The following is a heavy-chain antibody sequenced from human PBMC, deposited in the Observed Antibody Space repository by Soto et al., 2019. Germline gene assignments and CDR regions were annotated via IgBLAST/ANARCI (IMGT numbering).Heavy chain of an antibody. D-gene: IGHD3-22*01. CDR1: GGTFSIYS. J-gene: IGHJ4*02. CDR3: AREGRYYYDSSGYYDFDY. Sequence: SVKVSCKASGGTFSIYSISWVRQAPGQGLEWMGGIIPIFGTANYAQKFQGRVTITADESTSTAYMELSSLRSEDTAVYYCAREGRYYYDSSGYYDFDYWSQGTLVTVSS. CDR2: IIPIFGTA. V-gene: IGHV1-69*13.